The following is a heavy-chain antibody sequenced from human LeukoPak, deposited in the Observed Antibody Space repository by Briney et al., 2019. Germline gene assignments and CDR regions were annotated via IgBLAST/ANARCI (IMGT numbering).Heavy chain of an antibody. D-gene: IGHD3-16*01. V-gene: IGHV3-66*01. Sequence: PGGSLRLSCAASGFTVSSNYMSWVRQAPGKGLEWVSVIYGGGNTYYADSVKGRFTISRDNAKNSLYLQMDSLRAEDTAVYYCARELRASYWGRGTLVTVSS. J-gene: IGHJ4*02. CDR1: GFTVSSNY. CDR2: IYGGGNT. CDR3: ARELRASY.